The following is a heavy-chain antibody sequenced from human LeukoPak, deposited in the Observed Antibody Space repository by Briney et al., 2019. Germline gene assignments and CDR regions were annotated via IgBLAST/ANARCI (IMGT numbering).Heavy chain of an antibody. D-gene: IGHD6-6*01. J-gene: IGHJ4*02. V-gene: IGHV3-23*01. CDR3: AKQSTARSLGE. Sequence: GGSLRLSFAASGFPFTFAMSWVRQAPGKGLEWVSSISGSGGDTYYADSVKGRFTVSRDNSKNTLYLQMNSLRAEDTAVYYCAKQSTARSLGEGGRGTLVTVSS. CDR2: ISGSGGDT. CDR1: GFPFTFA.